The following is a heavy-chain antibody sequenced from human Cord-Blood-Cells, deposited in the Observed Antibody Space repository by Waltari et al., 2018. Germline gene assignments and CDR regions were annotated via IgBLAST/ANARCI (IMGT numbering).Heavy chain of an antibody. CDR3: ARGLRPSHCGGDCYYYYGMDV. J-gene: IGHJ6*02. D-gene: IGHD2-21*02. CDR2: INHSGST. CDR1: GGSFSGYY. V-gene: IGHV4-34*01. Sequence: QVQLQQWGAGLLKPSETLSLTCAVYGGSFSGYYWSWIRQPPRKGLEWIGEINHSGSTNYNPALKSRVTISVDTSKNQFSLKLSSVTAADTAVYYCARGLRPSHCGGDCYYYYGMDVWGQGTTVTVSS.